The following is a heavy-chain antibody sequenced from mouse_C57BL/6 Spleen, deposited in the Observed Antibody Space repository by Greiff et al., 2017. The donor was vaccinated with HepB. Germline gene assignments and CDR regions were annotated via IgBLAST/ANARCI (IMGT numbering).Heavy chain of an antibody. V-gene: IGHV1-9*01. CDR1: GYTFTGYW. Sequence: VQLQQSGAELMKPGASVKLSCKATGYTFTGYWIEWVKQRPGHGLEWIGEILPGSGSTNYNEKFKGKATFTADTSANTAYMQLNSLTTEDSANYYCARGGTYYDDYAMDYWGQGTSVTVSS. CDR3: ARGGTYYDDYAMDY. D-gene: IGHD2-4*01. J-gene: IGHJ4*01. CDR2: ILPGSGST.